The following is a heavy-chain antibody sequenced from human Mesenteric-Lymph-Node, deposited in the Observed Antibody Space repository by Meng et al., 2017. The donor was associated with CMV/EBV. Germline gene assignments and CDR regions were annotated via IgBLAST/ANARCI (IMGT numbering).Heavy chain of an antibody. Sequence: CKASGYTFINYAINWVRQAPGQGLEWMGWINTNTGNPTYAQGFTGRFVFSMDTSVNTAYMQINSLKAEDTAVYYCATKRYTGYELLYWGQGTLVTVSS. J-gene: IGHJ4*02. CDR1: GYTFINYA. CDR2: INTNTGNP. CDR3: ATKRYTGYELLY. D-gene: IGHD5-12*01. V-gene: IGHV7-4-1*02.